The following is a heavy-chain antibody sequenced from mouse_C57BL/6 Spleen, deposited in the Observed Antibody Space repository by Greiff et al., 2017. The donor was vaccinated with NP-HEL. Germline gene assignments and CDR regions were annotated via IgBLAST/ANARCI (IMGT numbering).Heavy chain of an antibody. CDR3: SNYDGSYLYFDF. Sequence: QVQLQQPGAELVKPGASVKMSCKASGYTFTSYWMTWVKQRTGQGLEWIGDIYPGSGSTNYNEKFKSKATLTVDTSSSTAYMQHSSLTSEDTAVYYCSNYDGSYLYFDFWGTGTTVTVSS. J-gene: IGHJ1*03. CDR2: IYPGSGST. CDR1: GYTFTSYW. D-gene: IGHD2-3*01. V-gene: IGHV1-55*01.